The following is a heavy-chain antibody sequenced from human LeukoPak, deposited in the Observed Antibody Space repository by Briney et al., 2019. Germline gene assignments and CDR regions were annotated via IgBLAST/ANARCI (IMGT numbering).Heavy chain of an antibody. Sequence: AGGSLRLSCAASGFTFSNYDMHWVRQAPGKGLEWVAVISYDGSNKYYADSVKGRFTISRDNSKNTLYLQMNSLRAEDTAVYYCARDSPFGGYGYAFDIWGQGTMVTVSS. CDR2: ISYDGSNK. V-gene: IGHV3-30*03. J-gene: IGHJ3*02. CDR1: GFTFSNYD. CDR3: ARDSPFGGYGYAFDI. D-gene: IGHD5-12*01.